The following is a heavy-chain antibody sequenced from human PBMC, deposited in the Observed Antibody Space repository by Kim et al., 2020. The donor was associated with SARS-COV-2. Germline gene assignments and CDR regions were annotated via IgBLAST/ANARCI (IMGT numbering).Heavy chain of an antibody. CDR3: ARDLSSTSRWFDP. CDR2: LNPGSGDT. D-gene: IGHD2-2*01. CDR1: GYTFISYT. J-gene: IGHJ5*02. V-gene: IGHV1-3*01. Sequence: ASVKVSCKASGYTFISYTIHWVRQAPGQRLEWMGWLNPGSGDTKYSQKFQGRVTITRDTSASTAYMELSSLRSEDTAVYYCARDLSSTSRWFDPWGQGTL.